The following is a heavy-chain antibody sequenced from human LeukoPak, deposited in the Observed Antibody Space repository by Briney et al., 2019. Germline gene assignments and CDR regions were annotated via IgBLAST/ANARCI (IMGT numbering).Heavy chain of an antibody. CDR2: FDPEDGET. CDR1: GYTLTELS. J-gene: IGHJ6*02. Sequence: GASVKVSCKVSGYTLTELSLHWVRQAPGKGLERMGRFDPEDGETIYARTFQGRVTMTEDTSTDTAYMELSSLRSEDTAVYFCAVSLTTGGYYGMDVWGQGTTVTVSS. V-gene: IGHV1-24*01. CDR3: AVSLTTGGYYGMDV. D-gene: IGHD1-1*01.